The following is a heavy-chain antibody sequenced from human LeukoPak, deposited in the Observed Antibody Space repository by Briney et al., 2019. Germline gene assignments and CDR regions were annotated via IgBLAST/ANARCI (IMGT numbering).Heavy chain of an antibody. CDR1: RFTFSSYA. D-gene: IGHD3-22*01. V-gene: IGHV3-23*01. CDR3: AKDSTMIVVAYFDY. CDR2: ISGSGGST. J-gene: IGHJ4*02. Sequence: PGGSLRLSCAASRFTFSSYAMSWVRQAPGKGLEWVSAISGSGGSTYYADSVKGRFTISRDNSKNTLYLQMNSLRAEDTAVYYCAKDSTMIVVAYFDYWGQGTLVTVSS.